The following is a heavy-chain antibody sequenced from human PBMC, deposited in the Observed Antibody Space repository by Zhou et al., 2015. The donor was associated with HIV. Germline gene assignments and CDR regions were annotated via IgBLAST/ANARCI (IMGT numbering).Heavy chain of an antibody. CDR2: HPYPWYS. D-gene: IGHD2-21*02. Sequence: QVQLVQSGAEVKKPGSSVKVSCKASGGTFSSYTISWVRQAPGQGLEWMGRDHPYPWYSKLRTEFPGRVTITADKSTSTAYMELSSLRSEDTAVYYCEAYCGGDCYPTPDYYYYGMDVWGQGTTVTVSS. V-gene: IGHV1-69*02. J-gene: IGHJ6*02. CDR1: GGTFSSYT. CDR3: EAYCGGDCYPTPDYYYYGMDV.